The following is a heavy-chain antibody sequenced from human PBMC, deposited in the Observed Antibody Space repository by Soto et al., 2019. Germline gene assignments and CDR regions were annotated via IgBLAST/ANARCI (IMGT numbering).Heavy chain of an antibody. CDR3: ARDKGDSIVGATGAFNI. CDR1: GVSFRSSP. CDR2: IIPIFGTP. Sequence: QVQLVQSGAEVKKPGSSVKVSCTTSGVSFRSSPINWVRQAPGQGLEWMGGIIPIFGTPNYAQKFQGRVTITADEPTSTAYMELSGLRSEDTANYYCARDKGDSIVGATGAFNIWGQGTIVTVSS. V-gene: IGHV1-69*01. J-gene: IGHJ3*02. D-gene: IGHD1-26*01.